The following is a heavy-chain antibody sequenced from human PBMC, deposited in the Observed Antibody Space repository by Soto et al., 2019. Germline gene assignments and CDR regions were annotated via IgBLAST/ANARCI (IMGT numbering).Heavy chain of an antibody. CDR2: ISASSSSI. V-gene: IGHV3-21*01. Sequence: DVQLVESGGGLVKPGGSLRLSCAASGFNFITFSMNWVRQAPGKGLEWVSSISASSSSIYYAESVKGRFTVSRDNAKNSLYLQMNSLTAEDTALYYCVRDAYNRDAFDTWGQGTTVTVSS. CDR3: VRDAYNRDAFDT. J-gene: IGHJ3*02. CDR1: GFNFITFS. D-gene: IGHD1-20*01.